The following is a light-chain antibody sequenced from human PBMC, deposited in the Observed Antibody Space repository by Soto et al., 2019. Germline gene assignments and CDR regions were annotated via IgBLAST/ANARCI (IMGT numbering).Light chain of an antibody. V-gene: IGLV1-40*01. CDR2: GNS. Sequence: SVLTQPPSVSGAPGQRVTISCTGSSSNIGAGYDVHWYQQLPGTAPKLLIYGNSNRPSGVPDRFSGSKSGTSASLAITGLQAEDEADYYCQSYDRSLSRVFGTGTKVTVL. CDR3: QSYDRSLSRV. J-gene: IGLJ1*01. CDR1: SSNIGAGYD.